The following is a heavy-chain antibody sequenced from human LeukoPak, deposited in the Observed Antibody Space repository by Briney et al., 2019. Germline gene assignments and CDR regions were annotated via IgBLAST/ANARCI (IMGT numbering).Heavy chain of an antibody. Sequence: GGTLRLSCKASGFVFGDYYMNWIRQAPGKGLECLSYISSGTINHSNYADSVKGRFTISRDNARTSLYLEMNSLRGEDTAVYYCARTQLDLDGFDIWGQGTTVTVSS. CDR3: ARTQLDLDGFDI. D-gene: IGHD1-1*01. CDR1: GFVFGDYY. J-gene: IGHJ3*02. CDR2: ISSGTINHS. V-gene: IGHV3-11*06.